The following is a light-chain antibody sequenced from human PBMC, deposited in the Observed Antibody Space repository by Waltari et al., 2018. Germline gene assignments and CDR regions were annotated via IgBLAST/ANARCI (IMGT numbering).Light chain of an antibody. Sequence: TLMTQSPSSLSASVVARATITCRASQAISTYVNWYQQTPGMAPKLLIFSSSTLHRGVSSRFSGSGSGTEFTLTISNLQPDDFATYYCQQSYSAPLAFGGGTKLDI. V-gene: IGKV1-39*01. CDR2: SSS. CDR1: QAISTY. CDR3: QQSYSAPLA. J-gene: IGKJ4*01.